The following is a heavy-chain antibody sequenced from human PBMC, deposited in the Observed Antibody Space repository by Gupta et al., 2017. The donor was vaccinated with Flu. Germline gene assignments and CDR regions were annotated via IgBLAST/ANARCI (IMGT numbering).Heavy chain of an antibody. Sequence: VRQGPGQCLEWMGGIIPSFGAANYAQKFQGRVTITADKTTSTVYMELSRLRPEDTAVYYCARGSQGDYDCFDPWGQGTLVTVSS. V-gene: IGHV1-69*06. CDR2: IIPSFGAA. D-gene: IGHD3-16*01. CDR3: ARGSQGDYDCFDP. J-gene: IGHJ5*02.